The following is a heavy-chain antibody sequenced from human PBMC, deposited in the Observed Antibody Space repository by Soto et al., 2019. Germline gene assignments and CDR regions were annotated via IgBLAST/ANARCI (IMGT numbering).Heavy chain of an antibody. CDR3: ARRPLTIIAAARPYGMDV. D-gene: IGHD6-13*01. CDR2: IYYSGST. Sequence: QLQLQESGPGLVKPSETLSLTCTVSGGSISSRSYYWGWIRQPPGKGLEWIGSIYYSGSTYYNPSLKSRVTISVDTSKNQFSLKLSSVTAADTAVYYCARRPLTIIAAARPYGMDVWGQGTTVTVSS. V-gene: IGHV4-39*01. CDR1: GGSISSRSYY. J-gene: IGHJ6*02.